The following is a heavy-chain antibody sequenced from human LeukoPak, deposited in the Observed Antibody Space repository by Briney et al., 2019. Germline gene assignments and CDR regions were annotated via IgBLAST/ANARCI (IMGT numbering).Heavy chain of an antibody. J-gene: IGHJ4*02. CDR3: ARRAGEYSHPYDY. D-gene: IGHD4-17*01. Sequence: GGSLRLSRTVSGFPLSINSMSWVRQAPAKGLEWVSFIYSYGNTHYSDSVKGRFTISRDSSKNTLYLQMNSLRAEDTAVYYCARRAGEYSHPYDYWGQGTLVTASS. CDR1: GFPLSINS. CDR2: IYSYGNT. V-gene: IGHV3-53*01.